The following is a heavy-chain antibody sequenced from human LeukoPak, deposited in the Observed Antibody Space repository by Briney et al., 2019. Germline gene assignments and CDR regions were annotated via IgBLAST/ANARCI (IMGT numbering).Heavy chain of an antibody. CDR3: ARAVPVVIPFGI. CDR1: GGSISSGSYH. CDR2: IYTSGST. Sequence: PSQTLSLTCTVSGGSISSGSYHWSWIRQPAGKGLEWIGRIYTSGSTNYNPSLKSRVTISVDTSKNQFSLKLSSVTAADTAVYYCARAVPVVIPFGIWGQGTMVTVSS. V-gene: IGHV4-61*02. J-gene: IGHJ3*02. D-gene: IGHD3-22*01.